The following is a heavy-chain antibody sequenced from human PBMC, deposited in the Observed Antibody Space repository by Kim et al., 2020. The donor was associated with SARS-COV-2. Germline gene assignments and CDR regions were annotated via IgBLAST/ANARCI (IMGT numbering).Heavy chain of an antibody. D-gene: IGHD3-22*01. Sequence: ADSVKGRFTISRDNAKNSLYLQMNNLRAEDTGVYYCARVAVDSGGYNWFDPWGQGTLVTVSS. J-gene: IGHJ5*02. CDR3: ARVAVDSGGYNWFDP. V-gene: IGHV3-11*04.